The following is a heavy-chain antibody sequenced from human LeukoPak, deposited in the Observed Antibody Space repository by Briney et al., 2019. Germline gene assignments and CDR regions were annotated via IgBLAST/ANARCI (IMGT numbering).Heavy chain of an antibody. V-gene: IGHV3-23*01. CDR3: AKHDQWRLGYFDY. CDR1: GFTFSSYA. D-gene: IGHD6-19*01. J-gene: IGHJ4*02. CDR2: ISGSGGST. Sequence: GGSLRLSCAASGFTFSSYAMSWVRQAPGKVLEWVSAISGSGGSTYYADSVKGRFTISRDNSKNTLYLQMNSLRAEDTAVYYCAKHDQWRLGYFDYWGQGTLVTVSS.